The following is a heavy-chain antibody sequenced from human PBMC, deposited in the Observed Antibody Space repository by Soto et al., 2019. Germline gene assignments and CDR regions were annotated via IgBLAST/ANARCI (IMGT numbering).Heavy chain of an antibody. CDR2: ITSTTSDI. D-gene: IGHD1-26*01. CDR1: GFPFSSYN. Sequence: PGGSLRLSCAASGFPFSSYNMNWVRQAPGKGLEWVSSITSTTSDIYYADSVRGRFTISRDNAKNSLYLHMNSLRAEDTAVYYCASPYSGSYSFDYWGQGTLVTVSS. CDR3: ASPYSGSYSFDY. J-gene: IGHJ4*01. V-gene: IGHV3-21*01.